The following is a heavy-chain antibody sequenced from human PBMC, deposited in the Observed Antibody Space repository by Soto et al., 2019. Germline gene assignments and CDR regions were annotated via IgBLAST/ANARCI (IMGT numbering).Heavy chain of an antibody. CDR2: INSNGGNT. CDR3: ARRIPFGYGMDV. V-gene: IGHV3-64*01. J-gene: IGHJ6*02. D-gene: IGHD2-21*01. CDR1: GFTFSSYA. Sequence: GGSLRLSCAASGFTFSSYAMHWVRQAPGKGLEYVSAINSNGGNTDYASSVKGRFTISRDNSKNTLYLQMGSLRAEDMAVYYCARRIPFGYGMDVWGQGTTVTVFS.